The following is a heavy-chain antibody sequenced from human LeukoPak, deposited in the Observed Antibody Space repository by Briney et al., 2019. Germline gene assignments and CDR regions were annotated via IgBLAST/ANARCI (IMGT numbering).Heavy chain of an antibody. CDR2: IKQDGSEK. Sequence: PGGSLRLSCAASEFTFITYWMSWVRQAPGKGLEWVANIKQDGSEKYYVDSVKGRFTFSRDNAKNSLYLQMNSLRAEDTAVYYCARAGRKSRGIDIVRKKETGYYYYMDVWGKGTTVTVSS. J-gene: IGHJ6*03. D-gene: IGHD2-15*01. CDR3: ARAGRKSRGIDIVRKKETGYYYYMDV. V-gene: IGHV3-7*01. CDR1: EFTFITYW.